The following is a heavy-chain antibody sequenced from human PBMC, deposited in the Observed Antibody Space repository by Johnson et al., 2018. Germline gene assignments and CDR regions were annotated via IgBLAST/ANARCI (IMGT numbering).Heavy chain of an antibody. CDR2: ISYDGSNK. V-gene: IGHV3-30*18. D-gene: IGHD1-7*01. J-gene: IGHJ6*02. Sequence: VQLLESGGGVVQPGRSLRLSCAASGFTFSSYGMHWVRQAPGTGLEWVAVISYDGSNKYYADSVKGRFTISRDNSKNTLYLQMNRLRAEDTAVYYCAKALRGTTGGYYYGMDVWGQGTTVTVSS. CDR3: AKALRGTTGGYYYGMDV. CDR1: GFTFSSYG.